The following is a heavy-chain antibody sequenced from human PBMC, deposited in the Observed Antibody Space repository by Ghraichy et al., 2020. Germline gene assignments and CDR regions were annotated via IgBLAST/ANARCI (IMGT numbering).Heavy chain of an antibody. CDR3: ARDLSSPKYGMDV. Sequence: GGSLRLSCAASGFTFSSYSMNWVRQAPGKGLEWVSSISSSSSYIYYADSVKGRFTISRDNAKNSLYLQMNSLRDEDTAVYFCARDLSSPKYGMDVWGQGTTVTVSS. V-gene: IGHV3-21*01. CDR1: GFTFSSYS. CDR2: ISSSSSYI. J-gene: IGHJ6*02.